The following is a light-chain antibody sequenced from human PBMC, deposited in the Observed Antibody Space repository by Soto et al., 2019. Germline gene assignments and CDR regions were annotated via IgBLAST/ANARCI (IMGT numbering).Light chain of an antibody. Sequence: QSVLTQTPSASGTPGQRVTISCSGSSSNIGSNYVYWYQQLPGMAPKLLIHRNNQRPSGVPDRFSGSKSGTSASLAISGLRSEDEADYYCAAWDDSLSGRYVFGTGTKVTVL. V-gene: IGLV1-47*01. CDR3: AAWDDSLSGRYV. CDR1: SSNIGSNY. J-gene: IGLJ1*01. CDR2: RNN.